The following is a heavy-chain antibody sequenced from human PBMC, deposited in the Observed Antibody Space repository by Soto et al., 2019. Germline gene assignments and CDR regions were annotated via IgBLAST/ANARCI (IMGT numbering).Heavy chain of an antibody. D-gene: IGHD2-2*01. CDR3: ARSSSTSLNYYGMDV. J-gene: IGHJ6*02. CDR1: GYTFTGYY. Sequence: ASVKVSCKASGYTFTGYYMHWVRQAPGQGLEWMGWINPNSGGTNYAQKFQGWVTMTRDTSISTAYMELSRLRSDDTAVYYCARSSSTSLNYYGMDVWAKGPRSPSP. V-gene: IGHV1-2*04. CDR2: INPNSGGT.